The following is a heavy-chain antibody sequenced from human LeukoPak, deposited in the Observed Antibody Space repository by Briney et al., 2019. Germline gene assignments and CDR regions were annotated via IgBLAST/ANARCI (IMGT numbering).Heavy chain of an antibody. CDR3: ARRNVLLWFRDPGKNNWFDP. J-gene: IGHJ5*02. CDR2: IYYSGST. D-gene: IGHD3-10*01. Sequence: PSETLSLTCTVSGGSISSGGYYWSWIRQHPGKGLEWIGYIYYSGSTYSNPSLKSRVTVSVDTSKNQFSLNLSSVTAADTAVYYCARRNVLLWFRDPGKNNWFDPWGQGTLVTVSS. V-gene: IGHV4-31*03. CDR1: GGSISSGGYY.